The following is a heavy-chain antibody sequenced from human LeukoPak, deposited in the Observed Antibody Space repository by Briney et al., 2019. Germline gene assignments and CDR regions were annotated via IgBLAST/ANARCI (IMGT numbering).Heavy chain of an antibody. D-gene: IGHD5-12*01. V-gene: IGHV1-24*01. Sequence: ASVKVPCKVSGYTLTELSMHWVRQAPGKGLEWMGGFDPEGGETIYAQKFQGRVTMTEDTSTDTAYMELSSLRSEDTAVYYCATGSPGGWLRWAGNDYYYGMDVWGQGTTVTVSS. CDR1: GYTLTELS. CDR2: FDPEGGET. CDR3: ATGSPGGWLRWAGNDYYYGMDV. J-gene: IGHJ6*02.